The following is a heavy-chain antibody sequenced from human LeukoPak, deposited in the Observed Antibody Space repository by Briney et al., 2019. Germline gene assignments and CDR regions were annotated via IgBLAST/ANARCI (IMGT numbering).Heavy chain of an antibody. Sequence: PSETLSLTCTVSGGSISSSSYYWGWIRQPPGKGLEWIGSIYHSGSTYYNPSLKSRVTISVDTSKNQFSLKLSSVTAADTAVYYCAGGGYSYGPSGYWGQGTLVTVSS. CDR3: AGGGYSYGPSGY. CDR2: IYHSGST. CDR1: GGSISSSSYY. V-gene: IGHV4-39*07. J-gene: IGHJ4*02. D-gene: IGHD5-18*01.